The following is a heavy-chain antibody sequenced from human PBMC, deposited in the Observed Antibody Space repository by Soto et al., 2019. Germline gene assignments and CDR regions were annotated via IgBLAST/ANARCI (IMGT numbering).Heavy chain of an antibody. Sequence: GGSLRLSCAASGFTVSSNYMSWVRQAPGKGLEWVSVIYSGGSTYYADSVKGRFTISRDNSKNTLYLQMNSLRAEDTAVYYCARTPWKYAESGFLKWLDYGMDVWGQGTTVTVSS. D-gene: IGHD3-3*01. CDR2: IYSGGST. V-gene: IGHV3-53*01. J-gene: IGHJ6*02. CDR3: ARTPWKYAESGFLKWLDYGMDV. CDR1: GFTVSSNY.